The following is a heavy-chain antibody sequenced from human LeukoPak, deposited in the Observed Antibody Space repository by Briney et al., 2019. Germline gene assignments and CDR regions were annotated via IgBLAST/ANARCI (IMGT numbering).Heavy chain of an antibody. CDR1: GGSVSSDSNY. J-gene: IGHJ4*02. CDR2: ISYSGST. Sequence: PSETLSLTCSVSGGSVSSDSNYWSWIRQPPGKGLEWIGYISYSGSTDYNPSLKSRVSISLGTSKNQVSLKLNSVTAADTAVYYCASGQYYDLWSGYYVDWGQGTLVTVSA. V-gene: IGHV4-61*01. CDR3: ASGQYYDLWSGYYVD. D-gene: IGHD3-3*01.